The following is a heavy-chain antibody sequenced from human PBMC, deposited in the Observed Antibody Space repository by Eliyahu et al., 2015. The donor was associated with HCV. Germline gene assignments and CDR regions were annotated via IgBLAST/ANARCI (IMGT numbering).Heavy chain of an antibody. CDR3: ARQAIRMVRGVKVYYHYDGLDV. J-gene: IGHJ6*02. Sequence: QVQLQQSGPGLRKPSQTLSLTCAISGXSVSSNXAAWTWIRQSPSRGLEWLGRTYYRSKWNNEYAGFVKSRITINPDTSKNQFSLQLNSVTPEDTAVYYCARQAIRMVRGVKVYYHYDGLDVWGQGTTVTVSS. CDR2: TYYRSKWNN. D-gene: IGHD3-10*01. V-gene: IGHV6-1*01. CDR1: GXSVSSNXAA.